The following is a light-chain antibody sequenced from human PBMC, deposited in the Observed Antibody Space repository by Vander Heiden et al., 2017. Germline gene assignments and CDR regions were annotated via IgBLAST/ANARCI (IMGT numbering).Light chain of an antibody. J-gene: IGLJ2*01. CDR1: SSDVGGYNY. V-gene: IGLV2-11*01. Sequence: QPALTHPRSVSGSPGQSVTISCTGTSSDVGGYNYVSWYQQQPGKAPKLMIYNVSKRPSGVGDRFSGSKSGTTDSLTISGLQAEDEADYYCCSYAGSYTLKVFGGGTKLTVL. CDR3: CSYAGSYTLKV. CDR2: NVS.